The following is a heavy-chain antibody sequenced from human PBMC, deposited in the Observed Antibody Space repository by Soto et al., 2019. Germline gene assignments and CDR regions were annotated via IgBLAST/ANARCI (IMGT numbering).Heavy chain of an antibody. CDR3: AKVNEGDYPPYYYYYYMDV. CDR2: ISYDGSNK. CDR1: GFTFSSYG. D-gene: IGHD3-16*01. J-gene: IGHJ6*03. Sequence: QVQLVESGGGVVQPGRSLRLSCAASGFTFSSYGMHWVRQAPGKGLEWVAVISYDGSNKYYADSVKGRFTISRDNSKNTLYLQMNSLRAEDTAVYYCAKVNEGDYPPYYYYYYMDVWGKGTTVTVSS. V-gene: IGHV3-30*18.